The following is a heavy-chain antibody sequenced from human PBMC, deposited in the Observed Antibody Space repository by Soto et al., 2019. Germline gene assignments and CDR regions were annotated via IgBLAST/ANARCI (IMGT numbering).Heavy chain of an antibody. Sequence: QVQLVQSGAEVKKAGSSVKVSCKTSGGTLSTNAISWVRQAPGQGLEWMGAIIPMFGSPKNAQKFQGRVTIPADNPTSTSYMEMISLTSADTAVYYCARGGFVAGLYNALDAWGQGTTVAVSS. CDR2: IIPMFGSP. D-gene: IGHD6-19*01. J-gene: IGHJ6*02. CDR1: GGTLSTNA. CDR3: ARGGFVAGLYNALDA. V-gene: IGHV1-69*06.